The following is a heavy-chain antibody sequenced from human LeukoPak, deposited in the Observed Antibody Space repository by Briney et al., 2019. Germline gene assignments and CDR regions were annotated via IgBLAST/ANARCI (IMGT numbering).Heavy chain of an antibody. CDR3: ARAGRYYYDSSGYGY. CDR1: GYTFTGYY. Sequence: ASVKVSCKASGYTFTGYYMHWVRQAPGQGLEWMGWISAYNGNTNYAQKLQGRVTMTTDTSTSTAYMELRSLRSDDTAVYYCARAGRYYYDSSGYGYWGQGTLVTVSS. J-gene: IGHJ4*02. V-gene: IGHV1-18*04. CDR2: ISAYNGNT. D-gene: IGHD3-22*01.